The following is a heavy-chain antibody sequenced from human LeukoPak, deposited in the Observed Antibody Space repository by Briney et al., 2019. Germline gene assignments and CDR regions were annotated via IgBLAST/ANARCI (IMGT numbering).Heavy chain of an antibody. Sequence: GGSLRLSCAASGFPFNSYAMSWARQAPGKGLEWVADLSGSGGSTDYADPVKGRFTISRDNSKSKLYMQMNSLRAEDTAVYYCAKDIVLMMYANGFDYWGQGTLVTVSS. CDR3: AKDIVLMMYANGFDY. CDR2: LSGSGGST. D-gene: IGHD2-8*01. J-gene: IGHJ4*02. V-gene: IGHV3-23*01. CDR1: GFPFNSYA.